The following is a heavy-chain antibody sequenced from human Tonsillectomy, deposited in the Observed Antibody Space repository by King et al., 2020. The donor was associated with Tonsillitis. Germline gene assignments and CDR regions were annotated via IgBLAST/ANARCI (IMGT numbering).Heavy chain of an antibody. CDR2: ISYDGSNE. CDR3: ARGPNLEWYHHHYYYGMDV. CDR1: GFTFSTYS. J-gene: IGHJ6*02. Sequence: VQLVESGGGVVQPGRSLRLSCAASGFTFSTYSMHWVRQAPGKGLEWVAVISYDGSNEYYADSVKGRFTIFRDNSRNTLYLQMNRLRAEDTAVYYCARGPNLEWYHHHYYYGMDVWGQGTTITVSS. V-gene: IGHV3-30*04. D-gene: IGHD3-3*01.